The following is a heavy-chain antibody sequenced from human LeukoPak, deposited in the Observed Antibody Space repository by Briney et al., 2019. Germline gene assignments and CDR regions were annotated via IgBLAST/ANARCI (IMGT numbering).Heavy chain of an antibody. V-gene: IGHV1-69*05. Sequence: GSSVKVSCKASGGTFNTYEINWVRQAPGHGLEWMGRIIPIFGRPTYAQKFQGRDSITTDESTSTAYMELMSLRSEDTAVYYCARIEGDYGVFVYWGQGTLVTVSS. J-gene: IGHJ4*02. CDR3: ARIEGDYGVFVY. CDR2: IIPIFGRP. CDR1: GGTFNTYE. D-gene: IGHD4-17*01.